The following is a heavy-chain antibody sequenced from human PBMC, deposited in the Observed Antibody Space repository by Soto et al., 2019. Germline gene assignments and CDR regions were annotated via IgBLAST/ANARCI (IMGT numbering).Heavy chain of an antibody. CDR1: GFTFNNYA. V-gene: IGHV3-23*01. J-gene: IGHJ4*02. Sequence: GGSMRPSCLASGFTFNNYAVSWVRQAPKKRLEWVSAISGSGGSTYYADSVKGRFTISRDNSKNTLYLQMNSLRAEDTAVYYCAKIYDFWSGSSDYWGQGTLVTVSS. CDR2: ISGSGGST. CDR3: AKIYDFWSGSSDY. D-gene: IGHD3-3*01.